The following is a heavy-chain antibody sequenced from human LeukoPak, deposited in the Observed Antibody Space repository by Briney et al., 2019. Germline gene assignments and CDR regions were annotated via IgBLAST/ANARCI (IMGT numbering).Heavy chain of an antibody. CDR3: AARREYYYGSGSYYYYYYGMEV. CDR2: ISGSGDST. D-gene: IGHD3-10*01. Sequence: QPGRSLRLSCAASGFTFSIYAMSWVRQAPGKGLEWVSAISGSGDSTYYADSVRGRFTVSRDNSKNTLYLQMNSLRAEDTAVYYCAARREYYYGSGSYYYYYYGMEVWGQGTTVTASS. V-gene: IGHV3-23*01. CDR1: GFTFSIYA. J-gene: IGHJ6*02.